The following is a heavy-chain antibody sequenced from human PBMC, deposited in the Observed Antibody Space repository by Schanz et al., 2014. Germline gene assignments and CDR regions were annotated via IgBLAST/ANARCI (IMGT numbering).Heavy chain of an antibody. CDR2: INPSGGST. D-gene: IGHD6-13*01. Sequence: QVQLVQSGAEVKKPGASVKVSCKASGYTFTSYYMHWVRQAPGQGLEWLGIINPSGGSTSYAQKFQGRVTMARDTTTSAVYMELSRLRSEDTAVYYGARDGEVAAGCDSWGQGALVTVSS. CDR1: GYTFTSYY. V-gene: IGHV1-46*03. CDR3: ARDGEVAAGCDS. J-gene: IGHJ4*02.